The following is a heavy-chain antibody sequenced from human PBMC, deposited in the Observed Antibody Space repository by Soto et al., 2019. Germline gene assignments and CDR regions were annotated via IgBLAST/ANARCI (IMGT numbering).Heavy chain of an antibody. CDR2: IHYSGST. CDR1: GGSISSYY. D-gene: IGHD3-22*01. V-gene: IGHV4-59*04. J-gene: IGHJ4*02. Sequence: SETLSLTCTVSGGSISSYYWSWIRQPPGKGLEWIGNIHYSGSTYYDSSLQSRVTISIDTSKNQFSLKLSSVTATDTAVYYCEGQHYNESSGYCVVYWGQGTPVTVSS. CDR3: EGQHYNESSGYCVVY.